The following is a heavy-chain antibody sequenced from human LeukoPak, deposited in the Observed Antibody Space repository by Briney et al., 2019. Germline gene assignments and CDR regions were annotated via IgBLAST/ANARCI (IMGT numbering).Heavy chain of an antibody. CDR2: INTDGSST. CDR3: ARGPHDEGFWSGYAGSGGFDP. J-gene: IGHJ5*02. CDR1: GFTFSSYW. D-gene: IGHD3-3*01. Sequence: PGGSLRLSCAASGFTFSSYWMHWVRQAPGKGLVWVSRINTDGSSTSYADSVKGRFTISRDNAKNTLYLQMNSLRAEDTAVYYCARGPHDEGFWSGYAGSGGFDPWGQGTLVTVSS. V-gene: IGHV3-74*01.